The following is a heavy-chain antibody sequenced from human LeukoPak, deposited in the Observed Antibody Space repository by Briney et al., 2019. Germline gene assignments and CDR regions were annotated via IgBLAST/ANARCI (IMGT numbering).Heavy chain of an antibody. CDR1: GFTFSSYA. CDR2: ISGSGGST. D-gene: IGHD3-22*01. Sequence: GGSLRLSCAASGFTFSSYAMSWVRQAPGKGLEWVSAISGSGGSTYYADSVKGRFTISRDSSKNTLYLQMNSLRAEDTAVYYCAKSLPAPYYYDSSGYCSGDKADFDYWGQGTLVTVSS. J-gene: IGHJ4*02. CDR3: AKSLPAPYYYDSSGYCSGDKADFDY. V-gene: IGHV3-23*01.